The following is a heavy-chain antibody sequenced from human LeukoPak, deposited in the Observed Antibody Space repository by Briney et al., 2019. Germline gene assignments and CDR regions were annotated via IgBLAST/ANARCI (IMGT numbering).Heavy chain of an antibody. CDR1: GYTFPSYW. CDR2: FYPGDSDT. J-gene: IGHJ4*02. D-gene: IGHD3-10*01. Sequence: GESLKISCKGSGYTFPSYWIAWVRQMPGKGLGWMGLFYPGDSDTRYSPSFQGQVTISADKSISTAYLQWSSLKASDTAMYYCARRGDYYGSGTQSFDYWGQGTLVTVSS. CDR3: ARRGDYYGSGTQSFDY. V-gene: IGHV5-51*01.